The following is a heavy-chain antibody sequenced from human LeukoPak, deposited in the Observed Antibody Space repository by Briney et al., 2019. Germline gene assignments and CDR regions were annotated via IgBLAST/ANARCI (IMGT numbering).Heavy chain of an antibody. D-gene: IGHD3-22*01. Sequence: GGSLRLSCAASGFTFSSYEMNWVRQAPGKGLEWVSYISSSGSTIYYADSVKGRFTISRDNAKNSLYLQMNSLRAEDTAVYYCARDPTYHYDSSGRPDAFDIWGQGTMVTVSS. CDR3: ARDPTYHYDSSGRPDAFDI. CDR1: GFTFSSYE. J-gene: IGHJ3*02. CDR2: ISSSGSTI. V-gene: IGHV3-48*03.